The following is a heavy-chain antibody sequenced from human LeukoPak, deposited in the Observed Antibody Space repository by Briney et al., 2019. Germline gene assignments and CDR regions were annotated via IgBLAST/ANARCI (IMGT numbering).Heavy chain of an antibody. D-gene: IGHD3-22*01. CDR3: ARRPYYDSSGYYYGIDY. CDR2: INHSGST. CDR1: GGSFSGYY. V-gene: IGHV4-34*01. J-gene: IGHJ4*02. Sequence: SETLSLTCAVYGGSFSGYYWSWIRQPPGKGLEWIGEINHSGSTNYNPSLKSRVTISVDTSKNQFSLKLSSVTAADTAVYYCARRPYYDSSGYYYGIDYWGQGTLVTVSS.